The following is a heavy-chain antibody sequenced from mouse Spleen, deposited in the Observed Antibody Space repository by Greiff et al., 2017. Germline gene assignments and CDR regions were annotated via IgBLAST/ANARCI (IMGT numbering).Heavy chain of an antibody. CDR1: GYTFTDYE. J-gene: IGHJ3*01. Sequence: QVHVKQSGAELVRPGASVTLSCKASGYTFTDYEMHWVKQTPVHGLEWIGAIDPEIGGTAYNQKFKGKAILTADKSSSTAYMELRSLTSEDSAVYYCTREAGYPAWFAYWGQGTLVTVSA. D-gene: IGHD2-2*01. CDR2: IDPEIGGT. V-gene: IGHV1-15*01. CDR3: TREAGYPAWFAY.